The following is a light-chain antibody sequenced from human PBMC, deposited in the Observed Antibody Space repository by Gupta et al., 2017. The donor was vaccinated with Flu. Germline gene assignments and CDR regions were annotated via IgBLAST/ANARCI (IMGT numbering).Light chain of an antibody. CDR3: YSTGSSGLLGEV. Sequence: GNALPKKNAYGYHRKSGQAAVLVIYEDSKRPSAIPETFSGSSSGTMATSTISGAQLEDEADYYCYSTGSSGLLGEVFGGGTKLTVL. V-gene: IGLV3-10*01. CDR2: EDS. CDR1: ALPKKN. J-gene: IGLJ3*02.